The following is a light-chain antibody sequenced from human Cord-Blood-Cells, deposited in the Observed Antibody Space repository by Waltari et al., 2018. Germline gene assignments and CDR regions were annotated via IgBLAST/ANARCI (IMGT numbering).Light chain of an antibody. CDR3: SSYTSSSTYV. CDR2: DVS. J-gene: IGLJ1*01. V-gene: IGLV2-14*01. CDR1: SSDVGGYNY. Sequence: QSALTQPASVYGSPGQSITISCTETSSDVGGYNYVSWYQQHPGKAPKLMIYDVSNRPSGFSNRFSGSKSGNTASLTISGLQAEDEADYYCSSYTSSSTYVFGTGTKVTVL.